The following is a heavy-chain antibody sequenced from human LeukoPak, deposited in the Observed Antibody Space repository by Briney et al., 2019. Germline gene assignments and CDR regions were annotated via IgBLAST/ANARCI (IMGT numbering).Heavy chain of an antibody. CDR1: GGTFSSYA. J-gene: IGHJ4*02. CDR2: IIPIVGTA. D-gene: IGHD5-24*01. V-gene: IGHV1-69*05. CDR3: ERDGGGYNSFDY. Sequence: SVKLSCKASGGTFSSYAISWVRQAPGQGLEWVGGIIPIVGTANYAHKFQGRFTITTDESTSTAYMELSSLRSEDTAVYYCERDGGGYNSFDYWGQGTLVTVSS.